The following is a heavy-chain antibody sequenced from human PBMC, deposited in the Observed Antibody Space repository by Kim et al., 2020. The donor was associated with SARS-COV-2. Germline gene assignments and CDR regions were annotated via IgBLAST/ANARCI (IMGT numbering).Heavy chain of an antibody. D-gene: IGHD5-18*01. CDR2: GDST. CDR3: TRAPTPMAH. J-gene: IGHJ4*02. Sequence: GDSTYYADSVKGRFTISRDNSKNSLYLQMNSLRAEDTALYYCTRAPTPMAHWGQGTLVTVSS. V-gene: IGHV3-43*01.